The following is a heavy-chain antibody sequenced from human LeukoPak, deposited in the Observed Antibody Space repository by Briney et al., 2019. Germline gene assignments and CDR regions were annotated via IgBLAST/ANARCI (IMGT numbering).Heavy chain of an antibody. D-gene: IGHD3-10*01. J-gene: IGHJ6*02. V-gene: IGHV3-66*01. CDR2: IYSGGNT. Sequence: PGGSLRLSCAASGFTVSSNYMSWVRQAPGKGLEWVSVIYSGGNTYYADSVKGRFTISRDNSKNTLYLQMNSLRAEDTAVYYCARTDVLLSGMDVWGQGTTVTVSS. CDR1: GFTVSSNY. CDR3: ARTDVLLSGMDV.